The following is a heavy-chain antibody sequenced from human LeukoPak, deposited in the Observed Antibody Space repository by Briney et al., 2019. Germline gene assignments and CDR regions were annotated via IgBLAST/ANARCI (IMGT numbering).Heavy chain of an antibody. CDR3: ARALNYYGSGSYYSYYGMDV. CDR1: GASISSYY. CDR2: IYYSGNT. D-gene: IGHD3-10*01. J-gene: IGHJ6*02. V-gene: IGHV4-59*01. Sequence: SETLSLTCTVSGASISSYYWSWIRQPPGKGLEWIGYIYYSGNTNYNPSLKSRVTISVDTSKNQFSLKLSSVTAADTAVYYCARALNYYGSGSYYSYYGMDVWGQGTTVTVSS.